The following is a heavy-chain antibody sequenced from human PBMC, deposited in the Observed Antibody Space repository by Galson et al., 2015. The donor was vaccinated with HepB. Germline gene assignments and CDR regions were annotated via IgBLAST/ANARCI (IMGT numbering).Heavy chain of an antibody. CDR1: GFTFSSYS. J-gene: IGHJ6*02. Sequence: SLRLSCAASGFTFSSYSMNWVRQAPGKGLEWVSHSSTSSSTIYYADSVKGRFTISRDNAKNSLYLQMNSLRAEDTAVYYCARDGVVLIHNAYYYYGMDAWGQGTTVTVSS. CDR3: ARDGVVLIHNAYYYYGMDA. V-gene: IGHV3-48*01. D-gene: IGHD2-8*01. CDR2: SSTSSSTI.